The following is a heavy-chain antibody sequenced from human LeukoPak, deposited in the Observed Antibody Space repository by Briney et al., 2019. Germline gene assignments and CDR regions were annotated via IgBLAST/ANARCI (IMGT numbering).Heavy chain of an antibody. D-gene: IGHD3-10*01. V-gene: IGHV4-34*01. CDR3: ARVVVRGVIGY. J-gene: IGHJ4*02. CDR1: GGSFSGYY. Sequence: KPSKTLSLTCAVYGGSFSGYYWSWIRQPPGKGLEWIGEINHSGSTNYNPSLKSRVTISVDTSKNQFSLKLSSVTAADTAVYYCARVVVRGVIGYWGQGTLVTVSS. CDR2: INHSGST.